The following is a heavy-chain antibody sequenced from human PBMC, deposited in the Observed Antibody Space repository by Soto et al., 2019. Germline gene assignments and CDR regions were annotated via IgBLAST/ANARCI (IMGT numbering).Heavy chain of an antibody. CDR3: ARSRYYCSGGSCYQSEDY. J-gene: IGHJ4*02. CDR2: INAGNGNT. CDR1: GYTFTSYA. D-gene: IGHD2-15*01. V-gene: IGHV1-3*01. Sequence: ASVKVSCKASGYTFTSYAMHWVRQAPGQRLEWMGWINAGNGNTKYSQKFQGRVTITRDTSASTAYMELSSLRSEDTAVYYCARSRYYCSGGSCYQSEDYWGQGTLVTVSS.